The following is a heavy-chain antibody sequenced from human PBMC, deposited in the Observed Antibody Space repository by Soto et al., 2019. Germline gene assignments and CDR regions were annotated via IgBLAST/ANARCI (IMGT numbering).Heavy chain of an antibody. D-gene: IGHD1-7*01. CDR3: ARLSPTTYYGMDV. J-gene: IGHJ6*02. V-gene: IGHV4-30-2*01. CDR2: IYHSGTT. Sequence: QLQLQESGSGLVRPSQTLSLTCAVSGDSISRGDYSWNWIRQPPGKGLEWIGNIYHSGTTSYNPSLNRRLXISVDRSENQFSLRLTSVTAADSAVYYCARLSPTTYYGMDVWGQGTTVTVSS. CDR1: GDSISRGDYS.